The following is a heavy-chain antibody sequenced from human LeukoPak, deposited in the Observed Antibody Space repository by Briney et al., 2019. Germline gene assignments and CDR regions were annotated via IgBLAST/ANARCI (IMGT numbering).Heavy chain of an antibody. CDR2: ISSSSSYI. V-gene: IGHV3-21*01. D-gene: IGHD4-17*01. J-gene: IGHJ4*02. CDR3: ATERKLRPDY. Sequence: GGSLRLSCAASGFTLSSYTMKWVRQAPGKGLEWVSSISSSSSYIYYTDSVKGRFTISRDNAKNSLYLQMNSLRAEDTAVYYCATERKLRPDYWGQGTLVTVSS. CDR1: GFTLSSYT.